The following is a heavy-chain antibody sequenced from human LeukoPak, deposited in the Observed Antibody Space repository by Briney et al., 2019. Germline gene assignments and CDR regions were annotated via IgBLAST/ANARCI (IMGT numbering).Heavy chain of an antibody. D-gene: IGHD6-6*01. J-gene: IGHJ6*02. CDR3: ARDDSSSTHYYYYGMDV. CDR2: IYSGGST. V-gene: IGHV3-66*01. Sequence: GGSLRLSCAASGFTVSSNYMSWVRQAPGKGLEWVSVIYSGGSTYYADSVKGRFTISRDNSKNTLYLQMNSLRAEDTAVYYCARDDSSSTHYYYYGMDVWGQGTTVTVSS. CDR1: GFTVSSNY.